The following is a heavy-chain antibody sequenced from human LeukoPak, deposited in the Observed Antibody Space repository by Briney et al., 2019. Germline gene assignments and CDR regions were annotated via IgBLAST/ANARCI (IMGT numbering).Heavy chain of an antibody. CDR2: INPSGGST. CDR3: ARKYYADWYFDL. V-gene: IGHV1-46*01. CDR1: GYTFTSYY. J-gene: IGHJ2*01. D-gene: IGHD2-2*01. Sequence: GASVKVSCKASGYTFTSYYMHWVRQAPGQGLEWMGIINPSGGSTSYAQKFQGRVTMTRDTSTSTVYMELSSLGSKDTAVYYCARKYYADWYFDLWGRGTLVTVSS.